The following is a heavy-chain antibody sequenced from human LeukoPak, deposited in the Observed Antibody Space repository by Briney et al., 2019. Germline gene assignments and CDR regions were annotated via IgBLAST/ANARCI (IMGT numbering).Heavy chain of an antibody. V-gene: IGHV4-31*03. CDR3: ARVPSRYYGSGSSLDP. Sequence: SETLSLTCTVSGGSISCGGYYWSWIRQHPGKGLEWIGYIYYSGSTYYNPSLKSRVTISVDTSKKQFSLKLSSVTAADTAVYYCARVPSRYYGSGSSLDPWGQGTLVTVSS. J-gene: IGHJ5*02. CDR1: GGSISCGGYY. D-gene: IGHD3-10*01. CDR2: IYYSGST.